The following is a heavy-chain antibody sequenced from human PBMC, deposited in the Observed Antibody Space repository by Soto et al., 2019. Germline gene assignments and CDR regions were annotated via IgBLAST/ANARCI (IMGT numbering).Heavy chain of an antibody. CDR2: INHSGST. J-gene: IGHJ6*03. CDR1: GGSFSGYY. CDR3: ARHYPMATVTPYYYYYMDV. V-gene: IGHV4-34*01. D-gene: IGHD4-17*01. Sequence: SETLSLTCAVYGGSFSGYYWSWIRQPPGKGLEWIGEINHSGSTYYNPSLKSRVTISVDTSKNQFSLKLSSVTAADTAVYYCARHYPMATVTPYYYYYMDVWGKGTTVTVSS.